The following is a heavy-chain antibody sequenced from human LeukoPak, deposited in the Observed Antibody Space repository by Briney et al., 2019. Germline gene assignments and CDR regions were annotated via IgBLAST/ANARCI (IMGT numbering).Heavy chain of an antibody. Sequence: GGSLRLSCAASGFTLSDYGMHWVRQAPGKGLEWVAMISFGGAETYYGDSVKGRFSISRDSSKNTVYLQMNSLRAEDTAVYFCAKDRYSSRWCNWFDPWGQGTLVTVSS. D-gene: IGHD6-13*01. CDR2: ISFGGAET. J-gene: IGHJ5*02. CDR1: GFTLSDYG. CDR3: AKDRYSSRWCNWFDP. V-gene: IGHV3-30*18.